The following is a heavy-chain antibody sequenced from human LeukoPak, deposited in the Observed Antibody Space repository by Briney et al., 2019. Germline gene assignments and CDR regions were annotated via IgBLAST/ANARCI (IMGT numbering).Heavy chain of an antibody. Sequence: GESLKISCKGSGNSFNNHFIGWVRQMPGKGLEWMGIIYPGDSETRYSPSFEGLVTISADKSISTVYLQWSSLEASDTATYYCARRSTVIRGVLEEAFDYWGQGTLVTVSS. CDR1: GNSFNNHF. CDR2: IYPGDSET. J-gene: IGHJ4*02. V-gene: IGHV5-51*01. D-gene: IGHD3-10*01. CDR3: ARRSTVIRGVLEEAFDY.